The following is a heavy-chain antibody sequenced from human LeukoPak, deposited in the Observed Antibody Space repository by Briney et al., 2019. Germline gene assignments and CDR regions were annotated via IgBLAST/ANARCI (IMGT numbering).Heavy chain of an antibody. V-gene: IGHV3-74*01. Sequence: GGSLRLSCAASGFTFSRYWMHWVRQAPGKGLVWVSYINIDGSGTSYADSVKGRFTVSRDNAKNTLYLQMNSLRAEDTAVYYCAKGRYSGYEYKSGEAYWGQGTLVTVSS. J-gene: IGHJ4*02. CDR1: GFTFSRYW. CDR2: INIDGSGT. D-gene: IGHD5-12*01. CDR3: AKGRYSGYEYKSGEAY.